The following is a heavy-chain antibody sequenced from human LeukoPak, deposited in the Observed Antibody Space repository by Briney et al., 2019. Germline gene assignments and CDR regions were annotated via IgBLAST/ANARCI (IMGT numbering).Heavy chain of an antibody. D-gene: IGHD3-16*02. J-gene: IGHJ6*02. CDR3: AREYDYVWGSYRFNYYYYGMDV. CDR1: GGTFSSYA. V-gene: IGHV7-4-1*02. CDR2: INTNTGNP. Sequence: ASVNVSCTASGGTFSSYAISWVRQAPGQGLEWMGWINTNTGNPTYAQGFTGRFVFSLDTSVSTAYLQISSLKAEDTAVYYCAREYDYVWGSYRFNYYYYGMDVWGQGTTVTVSS.